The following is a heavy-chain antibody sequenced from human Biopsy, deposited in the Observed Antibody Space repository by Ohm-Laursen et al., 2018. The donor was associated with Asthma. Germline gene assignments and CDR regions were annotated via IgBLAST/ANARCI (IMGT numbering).Heavy chain of an antibody. CDR1: GYTFISYA. J-gene: IGHJ3*02. V-gene: IGHV1-3*01. CDR2: INAGNGNT. CDR3: ARTYYDFLTGQVKDAFGI. Sequence: ASVKVSCKASGYTFISYAIHWVRQAPGQRLEWMGWINAGNGNTKYSQKFQGRVSITRDTSASTAYMELTSLRSEDTAAYYCARTYYDFLTGQVKDAFGIWGQGTMVTVSS. D-gene: IGHD3-9*01.